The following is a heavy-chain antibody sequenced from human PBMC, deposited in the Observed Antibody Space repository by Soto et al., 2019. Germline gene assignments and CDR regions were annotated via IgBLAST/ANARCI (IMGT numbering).Heavy chain of an antibody. V-gene: IGHV1-18*01. Sequence: QIQLLQSGAEVKKPGASVKVTCKASGYTFRNFGISWVRQAPGQGLEWMGWISAYNANANYAQKFQGRLTMTADTSTSPAYMELRSLRSDDTAVYYWARENSYFDSWGQGTLVTVSS. CDR2: ISAYNANA. CDR1: GYTFRNFG. CDR3: ARENSYFDS. J-gene: IGHJ4*02.